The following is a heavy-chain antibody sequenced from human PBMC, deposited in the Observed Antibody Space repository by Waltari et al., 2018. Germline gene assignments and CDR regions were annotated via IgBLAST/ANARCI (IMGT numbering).Heavy chain of an antibody. Sequence: QVQLQESGPGLVKPSETLSLTCAVSGYSISSGYYWCWIRQPPGKGLEWMGSIYQSGSTYNNPSLKSRVTISVDTSKNQFSVKLSSVTAADTAVYYGGSVGPLFDYWGQGTLVTVSS. CDR3: GSVGPLFDY. V-gene: IGHV4-38-2*01. CDR1: GYSISSGYY. J-gene: IGHJ4*02. CDR2: IYQSGST.